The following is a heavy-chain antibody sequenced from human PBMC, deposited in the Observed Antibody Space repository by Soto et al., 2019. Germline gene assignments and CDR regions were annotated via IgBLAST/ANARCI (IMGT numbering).Heavy chain of an antibody. V-gene: IGHV1-3*01. CDR1: GYTFTSYA. CDR2: INAGNGNT. Sequence: QVQLVQSGAEVKKPGASVKVSCKASGYTFTSYAMHWVRQAPGQRLEWMGWINAGNGNTKYSQKFQGRVTITRDTSASTAYMELSSLRSEDTAVYYCARDYDFWSGQLPSYYYYIDVWGKGTTVTVSS. CDR3: ARDYDFWSGQLPSYYYYIDV. D-gene: IGHD3-3*01. J-gene: IGHJ6*03.